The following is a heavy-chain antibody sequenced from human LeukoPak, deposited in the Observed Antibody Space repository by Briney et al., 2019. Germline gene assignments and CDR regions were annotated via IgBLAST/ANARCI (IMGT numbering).Heavy chain of an antibody. V-gene: IGHV1-24*01. CDR1: GYTLTELS. J-gene: IGHJ4*02. CDR3: ATIGTYFPF. CDR2: FDPEEGKT. D-gene: IGHD1-26*01. Sequence: EASVKVSCKVSGYTLTELSMHWVRQAPGKGFEWMGGFDPEEGKTIYAQKFQGRVTMTEDTVPDTAYMELSNLRSEDTAVYFCATIGTYFPFWGQGTLVTVSS.